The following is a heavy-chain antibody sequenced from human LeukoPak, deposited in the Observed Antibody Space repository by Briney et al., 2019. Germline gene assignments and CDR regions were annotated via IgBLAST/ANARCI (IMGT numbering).Heavy chain of an antibody. CDR3: ARDRSNIVVVPASDYFDY. Sequence: GGSLRLSCAASGFTFSSYSMNWVRQAPGKGLEWVSSISSGSSYIYYADSVKGRFTISRDNAKNSLYLQMNSLRAEDTAVYYCARDRSNIVVVPASDYFDYWGQGTLVTVSS. CDR2: ISSGSSYI. CDR1: GFTFSSYS. D-gene: IGHD2-2*01. J-gene: IGHJ4*02. V-gene: IGHV3-21*01.